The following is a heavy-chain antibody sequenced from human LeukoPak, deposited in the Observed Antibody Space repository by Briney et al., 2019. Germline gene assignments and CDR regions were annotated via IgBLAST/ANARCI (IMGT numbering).Heavy chain of an antibody. CDR2: ISASGSSV. V-gene: IGHV3-21*01. D-gene: IGHD6-13*01. J-gene: IGHJ6*03. CDR1: DFTFKNFS. Sequence: GGSLRLSCSASDFTFKNFSMNWVRQAPGKGPEWVSSISASGSSVYYADSVKGRFSISRDNAKNSLYLQMNSLRAEDTAVYYCARERGDIAAAGTHYYMDVWGKGTTVTVSS. CDR3: ARERGDIAAAGTHYYMDV.